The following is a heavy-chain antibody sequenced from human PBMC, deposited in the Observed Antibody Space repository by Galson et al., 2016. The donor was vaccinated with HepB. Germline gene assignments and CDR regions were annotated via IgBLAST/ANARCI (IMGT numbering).Heavy chain of an antibody. CDR3: ARDPYLWLSKYYFDY. Sequence: SLRLSCAASGFTFDDHAMHWVRHAPGKGLEWVAGINWNSGTVFYADSVKGRFTISRDNNKNSVYLQMDTLSVEDTAFYFCARDPYLWLSKYYFDYWGQGALVTVSS. CDR2: INWNSGTV. CDR1: GFTFDDHA. D-gene: IGHD2-21*01. V-gene: IGHV3-9*01. J-gene: IGHJ4*02.